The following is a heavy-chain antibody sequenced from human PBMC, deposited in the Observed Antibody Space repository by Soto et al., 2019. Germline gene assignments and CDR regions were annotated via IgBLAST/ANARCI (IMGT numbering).Heavy chain of an antibody. D-gene: IGHD3-10*01. CDR1: GGSIRSGGYY. Sequence: QVQLQESGPGLVKPSYTLSLTCTVSGGSIRSGGYYWSWIRQHPGKGLECIGSIYYSGSTYYNPSLKSRAYISVDTSKNQFALKLSSVTAADTAVYYCARDSARPGRGAFDYWGQGTLVTVSS. CDR3: ARDSARPGRGAFDY. CDR2: IYYSGST. V-gene: IGHV4-31*03. J-gene: IGHJ4*02.